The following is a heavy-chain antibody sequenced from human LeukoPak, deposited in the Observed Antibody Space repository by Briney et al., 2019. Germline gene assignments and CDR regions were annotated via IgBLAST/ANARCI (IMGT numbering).Heavy chain of an antibody. J-gene: IGHJ4*02. CDR3: ARDTVLLWFGERNGAIDF. Sequence: AAVKVSCKASVYTFTVYGISWGRQAPGQGLEWMGLIIAYNGNTNYAQNLQGRGTMTTDTSTSTAYMALRSLRSDDTAVYYCARDTVLLWFGERNGAIDFWGQGTLVTVSS. CDR1: VYTFTVYG. V-gene: IGHV1-18*01. D-gene: IGHD3-10*01. CDR2: IIAYNGNT.